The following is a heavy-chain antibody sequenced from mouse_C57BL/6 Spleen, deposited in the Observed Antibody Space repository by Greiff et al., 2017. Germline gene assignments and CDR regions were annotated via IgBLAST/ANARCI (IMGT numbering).Heavy chain of an antibody. CDR1: GFTFTDYY. CDR3: ARPPYDYDEGGFAY. CDR2: IRNKANGYTT. V-gene: IGHV7-3*01. Sequence: EVKLVESGGGLVQPGGSLSLSCAASGFTFTDYYMSWVRQPPGKALEWLGFIRNKANGYTTEYSASVKGRFTISRDNSQSILYLQMNALRAEDSATYYCARPPYDYDEGGFAYWGQGTLVTVSA. J-gene: IGHJ3*01. D-gene: IGHD2-4*01.